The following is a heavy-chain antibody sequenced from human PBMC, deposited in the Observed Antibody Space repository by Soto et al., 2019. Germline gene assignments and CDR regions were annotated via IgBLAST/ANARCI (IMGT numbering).Heavy chain of an antibody. CDR3: AKDHLRYFDWLSDTFQNDAFDM. CDR1: GFTFSNFA. CDR2: ISYNGGST. D-gene: IGHD3-9*01. V-gene: IGHV3-23*01. J-gene: IGHJ3*02. Sequence: GGSLRLSCAASGFTFSNFAMTWVRQAPGKGLEWVSEISYNGGSTKYADSVKGRFTISRDNSKNTLYLQMNSLRAEDTAVYYCAKDHLRYFDWLSDTFQNDAFDMWGQGTMVTVSS.